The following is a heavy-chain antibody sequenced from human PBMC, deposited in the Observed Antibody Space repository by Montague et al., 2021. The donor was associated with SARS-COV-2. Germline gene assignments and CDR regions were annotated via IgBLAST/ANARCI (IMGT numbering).Heavy chain of an antibody. D-gene: IGHD1-1*01. Sequence: SETLSLTCEVSGGSIRSYYWCWIRQSPGKGLEWIGYVHYTGSTKYNPPLKTRVTLSLDTPKNHFSLRLNSVTAADTAVYYCARAQNICFIANCVNYFDLWGLGALVSVSS. V-gene: IGHV4-59*01. CDR1: GGSIRSYY. CDR2: VHYTGST. J-gene: IGHJ4*02. CDR3: ARAQNICFIANCVNYFDL.